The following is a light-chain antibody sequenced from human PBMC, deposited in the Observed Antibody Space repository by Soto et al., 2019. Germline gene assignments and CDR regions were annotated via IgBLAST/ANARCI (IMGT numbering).Light chain of an antibody. CDR1: NGDVGSYNL. V-gene: IGLV2-23*02. Sequence: QSALTQPASVSGSPGQSITISCTGTNGDVGSYNLVSWYQQYPGKAPKLMIYEVNKRPSGVSNRFSGAKSGNTASLTIAGLQNDDEADYDCCSYAGGNTLIFGGGTKLTVL. CDR2: EVN. CDR3: CSYAGGNTLI. J-gene: IGLJ2*01.